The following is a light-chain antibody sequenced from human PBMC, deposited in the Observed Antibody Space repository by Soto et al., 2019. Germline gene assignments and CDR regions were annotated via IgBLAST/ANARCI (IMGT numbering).Light chain of an antibody. CDR2: EVN. V-gene: IGLV2-14*01. Sequence: QSVLTQPASVSGSPGQSITISCTGTSSDVGAYNAVSWYQQHPGKAPKLMIYEVNNRPSGVSNRFSGSKSGNTASLTISGLQAEDEADYYCTSFTSTRTYVCGTGTKLTVL. CDR3: TSFTSTRTYV. CDR1: SSDVGAYNA. J-gene: IGLJ1*01.